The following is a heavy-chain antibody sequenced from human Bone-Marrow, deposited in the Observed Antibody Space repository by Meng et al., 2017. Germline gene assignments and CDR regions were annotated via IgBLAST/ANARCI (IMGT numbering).Heavy chain of an antibody. CDR3: AHGSSWYLFDY. J-gene: IGHJ4*02. V-gene: IGHV2-5*02. CDR2: IYWDDDK. D-gene: IGHD6-13*01. CDR1: GFSLSISGVG. Sequence: SGPTLVKPTQTLTLTCTFSGFSLSISGVGVGWIRQPPGKALEWLALIYWDDDKRYSPSLKSRHTTTKDTSKNQVVLTMTNMDPLDTAKYYCAHGSSWYLFDYWGQGTLVTVSS.